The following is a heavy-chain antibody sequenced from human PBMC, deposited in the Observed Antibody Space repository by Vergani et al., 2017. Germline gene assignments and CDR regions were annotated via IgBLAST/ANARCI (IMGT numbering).Heavy chain of an antibody. J-gene: IGHJ4*02. D-gene: IGHD3-9*01. CDR2: ISYDGSNK. CDR1: GFTFSSYA. Sequence: QVQLVESGGGVVQPGRSLRLSCAASGFTFSSYAMHWVRQAPGKGLEWVAVISYDGSNKYYADSVKGRFTISRDNSKNTLYLQMNSLRAEDTAVYYCAKQYDILTGEDYWGQGTLVTVSS. CDR3: AKQYDILTGEDY. V-gene: IGHV3-30*14.